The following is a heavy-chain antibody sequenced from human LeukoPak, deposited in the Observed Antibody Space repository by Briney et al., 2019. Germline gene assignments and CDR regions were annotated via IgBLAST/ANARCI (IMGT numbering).Heavy chain of an antibody. V-gene: IGHV3-53*05. CDR3: ARAPVTGYYFDY. Sequence: PGGSLRLSCAASGFTVSSNYMSWVRQAPGKGLEWVSVIYSGGSTYYADSVKGRFTISRDNSKNTLYLHMNSLRAEDTAVYYCARAPVTGYYFDYWGQGTLVTVSS. D-gene: IGHD4-17*01. CDR1: GFTVSSNY. CDR2: IYSGGST. J-gene: IGHJ4*02.